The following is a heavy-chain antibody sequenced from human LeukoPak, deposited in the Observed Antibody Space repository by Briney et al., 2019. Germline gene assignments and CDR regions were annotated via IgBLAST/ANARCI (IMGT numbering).Heavy chain of an antibody. J-gene: IGHJ4*02. V-gene: IGHV4-34*01. D-gene: IGHD3-22*01. CDR1: GGSFSGYY. CDR2: INHSGST. CDR3: AVLTYYYDSSGYSPFDY. Sequence: SETLSLTCAVYGGSFSGYYWSWIRQPPGKGLEWIGEINHSGSTNYNPSLKSRVTISVDTSKNQFSLKLSSVTAADTAVYYCAVLTYYYDSSGYSPFDYWGQGTLVTVSS.